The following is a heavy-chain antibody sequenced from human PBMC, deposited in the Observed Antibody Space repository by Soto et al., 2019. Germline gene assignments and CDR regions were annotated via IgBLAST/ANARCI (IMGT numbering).Heavy chain of an antibody. CDR1: GDSISSSNW. V-gene: IGHV4-4*02. D-gene: IGHD2-2*01. CDR3: ARVRQYCSATSCYLDP. Sequence: SETLSLTCAVSGDSISSSNWWHWVRQPPGKGLEWIGEIHHSGTTNYNPSPKSRVAISVDRSKNQFSLKLNSVTAADTAVYYCARVRQYCSATSCYLDPWGQGTLVTVS. J-gene: IGHJ5*02. CDR2: IHHSGTT.